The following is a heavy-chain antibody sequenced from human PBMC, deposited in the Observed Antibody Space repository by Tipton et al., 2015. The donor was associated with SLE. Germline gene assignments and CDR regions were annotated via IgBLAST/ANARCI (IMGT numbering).Heavy chain of an antibody. CDR3: ARAVLVRGGAFDI. D-gene: IGHD3-10*01. J-gene: IGHJ3*02. V-gene: IGHV4-39*07. Sequence: TLSLTCTVSGGSISSSSYYWGWISQPPGKGLEWIGSIYYSGSTYYNPSLKSRVTISVDTSKNQFSLKLSSVTAADTAVYYCARAVLVRGGAFDIWGQGTMVTVSS. CDR2: IYYSGST. CDR1: GGSISSSSYY.